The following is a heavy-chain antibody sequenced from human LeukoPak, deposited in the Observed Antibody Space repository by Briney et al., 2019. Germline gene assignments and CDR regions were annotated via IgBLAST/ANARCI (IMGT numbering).Heavy chain of an antibody. CDR1: GFTFSNAW. J-gene: IGHJ3*02. D-gene: IGHD3-22*01. CDR3: TTGLYYDSGAFEI. CDR2: IKSKTDGGTT. V-gene: IGHV3-15*01. Sequence: GGSLRLSCAASGFTFSNAWVSWVRQAPGKGLEWVGRIKSKTDGGTTDYAAPVKGRFTISRDDSKSTLYLQMNSLKTEDTAVYYCTTGLYYDSGAFEIWGQGTMVTVSS.